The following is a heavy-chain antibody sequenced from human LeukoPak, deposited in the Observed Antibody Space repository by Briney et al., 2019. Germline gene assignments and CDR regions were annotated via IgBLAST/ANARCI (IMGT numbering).Heavy chain of an antibody. V-gene: IGHV5-51*01. Sequence: GESLKISCKGSGYSFTSYWIGWVRQMPGKGLEWMGIIYPGDSDTRYSPSFQGQVTISADKSISTAYLQWSSLEASDTAMYYCARSLGIGSSSWPYAFDIWGQGTMVTVSS. CDR1: GYSFTSYW. CDR3: ARSLGIGSSSWPYAFDI. J-gene: IGHJ3*02. D-gene: IGHD6-13*01. CDR2: IYPGDSDT.